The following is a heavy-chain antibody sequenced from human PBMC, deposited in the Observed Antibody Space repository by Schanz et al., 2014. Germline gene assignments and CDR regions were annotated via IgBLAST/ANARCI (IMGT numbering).Heavy chain of an antibody. J-gene: IGHJ3*02. CDR1: GYTFTAYG. Sequence: QVQLVQSGAEVKKPGASVKVSCQTSGYTFTAYGISWVRQAPGQGLEWMGRIIPILGIANYAQKFQGRVTNTADKSTSTAYMELSSLRSDDTAVYYCARGGGPEDVFDIWGQGTILTVSS. V-gene: IGHV1-69*04. D-gene: IGHD5-12*01. CDR2: IIPILGIA. CDR3: ARGGGPEDVFDI.